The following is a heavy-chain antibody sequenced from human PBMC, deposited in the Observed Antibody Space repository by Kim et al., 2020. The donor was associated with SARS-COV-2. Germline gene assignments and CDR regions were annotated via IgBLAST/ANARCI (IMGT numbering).Heavy chain of an antibody. J-gene: IGHJ4*02. CDR2: IWYDGSNK. CDR1: GFTFSSYG. D-gene: IGHD1-26*01. V-gene: IGHV3-33*01. Sequence: GGSLRLSCAASGFTFSSYGMHWVRQAPGKGLEWVAVIWYDGSNKYYADSVKGRFTISRDNSKNTLYLQMNSLRAEDTAVYYCARDPNPWDKMDYWGQGTLVTVSS. CDR3: ARDPNPWDKMDY.